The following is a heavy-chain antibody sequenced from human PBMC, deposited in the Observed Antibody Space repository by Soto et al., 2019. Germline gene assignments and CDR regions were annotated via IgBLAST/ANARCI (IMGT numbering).Heavy chain of an antibody. V-gene: IGHV3-23*01. J-gene: IGHJ4*02. CDR1: GFSYSDYA. Sequence: GGSLRLSGAASGFSYSDYAMRWVSQAPGKGLEWVADISGSGGSTHYADSVRGRFTVSRYNSKDSVCFRMNSLRDDDTAVYFCSKRSPYINGWYSPIFDYGGQGALVTASS. CDR2: ISGSGGST. CDR3: SKRSPYINGWYSPIFDY. D-gene: IGHD6-19*01.